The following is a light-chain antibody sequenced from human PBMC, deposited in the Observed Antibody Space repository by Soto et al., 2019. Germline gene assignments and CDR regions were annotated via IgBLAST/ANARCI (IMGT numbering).Light chain of an antibody. CDR3: QHNT. CDR2: APS. V-gene: IGKV3-20*01. CDR1: QSISSDS. J-gene: IGKJ2*01. Sequence: DIVVTQSPGTLSLSPGERATLSCRASQSISSDSLGWFQQKPGQPPRLLIYAPSIRATGIPDRFSGSGSGTDFTLTISRLEPEDFAVYFCQHNTFGQGTKLEI.